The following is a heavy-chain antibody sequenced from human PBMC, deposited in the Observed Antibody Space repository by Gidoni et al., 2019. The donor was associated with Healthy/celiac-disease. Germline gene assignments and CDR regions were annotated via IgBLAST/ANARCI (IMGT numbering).Heavy chain of an antibody. J-gene: IGHJ4*02. CDR3: ARGEYYYDSRGRFDY. Sequence: QVQLQESGPGLVKPSETLSLTCTVSGGSIGSYYWSWIRQPPGKGLEWIGSIYYSRSTNYNPSLKSRVTISVDTSKNQFSLKLSSVTAADTAVYYCARGEYYYDSRGRFDYWGQGTLVTVSS. V-gene: IGHV4-59*01. D-gene: IGHD3-22*01. CDR1: GGSIGSYY. CDR2: IYYSRST.